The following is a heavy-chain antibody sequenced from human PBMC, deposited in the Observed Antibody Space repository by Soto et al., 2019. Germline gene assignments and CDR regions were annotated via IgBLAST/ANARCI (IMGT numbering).Heavy chain of an antibody. CDR2: ISAYNGNT. Sequence: ASVKVSCKASGYTFTSYGISWVRQAPGQGLEWMGWISAYNGNTNYAQKLQGRVTMTTDTSTSTAYMELRSLRSDDTAVYYCARVVVAATFLDDWFDPWGQGTLVTVSS. V-gene: IGHV1-18*01. J-gene: IGHJ5*02. CDR1: GYTFTSYG. D-gene: IGHD2-15*01. CDR3: ARVVVAATFLDDWFDP.